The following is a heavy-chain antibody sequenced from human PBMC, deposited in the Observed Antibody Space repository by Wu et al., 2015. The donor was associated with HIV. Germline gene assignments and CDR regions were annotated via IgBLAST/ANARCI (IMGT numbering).Heavy chain of an antibody. V-gene: IGHV1-69*05. Sequence: QVQLVQSGAEVKKPGSSMKVSCKASGGTFNNYAISWVRQVPGQGLEWMGGIIPIFGTANYAQKFQDRVTITTDESTRTAYMELSSLRSEDTAVYYCARDGTVSGARGYYYYYGMDVWDQGP. D-gene: IGHD2-8*02. J-gene: IGHJ6*02. CDR1: GGTFNNYA. CDR2: IIPIFGTA. CDR3: ARDGTVSGARGYYYYYGMDV.